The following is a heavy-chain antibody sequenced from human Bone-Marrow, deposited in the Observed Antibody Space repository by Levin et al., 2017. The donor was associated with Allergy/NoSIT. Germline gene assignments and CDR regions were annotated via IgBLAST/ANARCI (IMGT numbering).Heavy chain of an antibody. D-gene: IGHD3-9*01. J-gene: IGHJ4*02. V-gene: IGHV3-33*01. CDR2: IWYDGSNK. Sequence: SCAASGFTFSSYGMHWVRQAPGKGLEWVAVIWYDGSNKYYADSVKGRFTISRDNSKNTLYLQMNSLRAEDTAVYYCARDQGYDILTGYSYYFDYWGQGTLVTVSS. CDR1: GFTFSSYG. CDR3: ARDQGYDILTGYSYYFDY.